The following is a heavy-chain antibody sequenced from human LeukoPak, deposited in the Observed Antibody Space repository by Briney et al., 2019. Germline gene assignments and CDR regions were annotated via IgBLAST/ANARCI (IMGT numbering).Heavy chain of an antibody. CDR2: MNPNSGNT. CDR3: ARGGGRTIMVQGLYF. J-gene: IGHJ4*02. V-gene: IGHV1-8*01. Sequence: ASVKVSCKAYGYTFTTYDINWVRQATGQGLEWMGWMNPNSGNTGYTQKFQGRVTMTRNTSISTAYMELSSLRSEDTAVYYCARGGGRTIMVQGLYFWGQGTLVTVSS. CDR1: GYTFTTYD. D-gene: IGHD3-10*01.